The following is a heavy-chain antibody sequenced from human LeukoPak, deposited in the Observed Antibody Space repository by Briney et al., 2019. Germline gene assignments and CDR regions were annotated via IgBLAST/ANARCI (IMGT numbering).Heavy chain of an antibody. J-gene: IGHJ4*02. D-gene: IGHD1-26*01. V-gene: IGHV3-23*01. CDR3: AKLWRGSYPRYFDY. CDR1: GLTFRSYA. CDR2: ITDSGGNT. Sequence: GGSLRLSCAASGLTFRSYAMSWVRQAPGKGLEWVSVITDSGGNTFYADSVKGRFTISRDNSKNTLYLQMNSLSAADSAIYYCAKLWRGSYPRYFDYWGQGALVTVSS.